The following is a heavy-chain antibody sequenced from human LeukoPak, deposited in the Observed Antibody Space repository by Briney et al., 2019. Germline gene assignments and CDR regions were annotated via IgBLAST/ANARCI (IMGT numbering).Heavy chain of an antibody. J-gene: IGHJ6*02. D-gene: IGHD3-10*01. CDR2: ISYDGSNK. V-gene: IGHV3-30-3*01. Sequence: GGSLRLSCAASGFTFSSYAMHWVRQAPGKGLEWVAVISYDGSNKYYADSVKGRFTISRDNSKNTLYLQMNSLRAEDTAVYYCARESALWVDYYGSGSIPYGMDVWGQGTTVTVSS. CDR1: GFTFSSYA. CDR3: ARESALWVDYYGSGSIPYGMDV.